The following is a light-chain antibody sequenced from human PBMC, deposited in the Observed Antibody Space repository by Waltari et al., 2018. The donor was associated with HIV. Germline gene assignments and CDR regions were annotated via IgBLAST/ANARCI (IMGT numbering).Light chain of an antibody. Sequence: KVMPQSPATLSVSPGEGATLSCRASQSVSTNVAWYQQRPGQAPRLLIYGASTRATDIPARFSGSGSGTEFTLTISSRQSEDFAVYYCQQYNNWPPFTFGPGTKVEIK. J-gene: IGKJ3*01. CDR1: QSVSTN. CDR2: GAS. V-gene: IGKV3-15*01. CDR3: QQYNNWPPFT.